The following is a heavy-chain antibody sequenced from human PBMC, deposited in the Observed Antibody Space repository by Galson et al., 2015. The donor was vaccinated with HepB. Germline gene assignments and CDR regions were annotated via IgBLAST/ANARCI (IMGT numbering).Heavy chain of an antibody. CDR3: ARDLLGFGMDV. Sequence: SLRLSCAVSGFTLSDSYMSWVRQAPGKGLEWVSYISSSSRYTAYADSVKGRFTISRDSAKNSLYLQMNSLRVEDTAVYYCARDLLGFGMDVWGQGTTVTVSS. CDR2: ISSSSRYT. CDR1: GFTLSDSY. D-gene: IGHD3-16*01. J-gene: IGHJ6*02. V-gene: IGHV3-11*06.